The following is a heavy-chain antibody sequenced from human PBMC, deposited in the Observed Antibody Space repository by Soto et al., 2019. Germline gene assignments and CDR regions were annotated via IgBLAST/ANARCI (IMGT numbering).Heavy chain of an antibody. J-gene: IGHJ6*03. Sequence: QVQLVQFGAEVKKPGASVKVSCKASGYTFTSYGISWVRQAPGQGLEWMGWISAYKGNTNYAQKLQGRVTMTTDTSTSTAYMELRSLRSDDTAVYYCARSVRIDYYYYYMDVWGKGTTVTVSS. CDR2: ISAYKGNT. V-gene: IGHV1-18*01. CDR1: GYTFTSYG. CDR3: ARSVRIDYYYYYMDV. D-gene: IGHD4-4*01.